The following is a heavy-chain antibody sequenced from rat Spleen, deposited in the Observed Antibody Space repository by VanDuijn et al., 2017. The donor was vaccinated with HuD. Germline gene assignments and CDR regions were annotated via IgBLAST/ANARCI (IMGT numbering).Heavy chain of an antibody. CDR2: MRYNGDT. Sequence: QVQLKESGPGLVQPSQTLSLTCTVSGFSLTSYNVHWVRQPPGKGLEWMGRMRYNGDTSYNSALKSRLSISRDTSKNQVFLKMNSLQTDDTGTYYCTTLADTYWYFDFWGPGTMVTVSS. CDR1: GFSLTSYN. V-gene: IGHV2-63*01. D-gene: IGHD2-1*01. J-gene: IGHJ1*01. CDR3: TTLADTYWYFDF.